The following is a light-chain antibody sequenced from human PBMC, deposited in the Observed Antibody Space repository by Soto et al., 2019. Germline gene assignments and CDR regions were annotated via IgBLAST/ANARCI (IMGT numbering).Light chain of an antibody. V-gene: IGLV3-1*01. CDR3: QAWDSSTAWI. CDR1: KLGNKY. Sequence: SYELTQPPSVSLSPGQTASITCSGNKLGNKYASWYQQKPGQSPVLVLYQHTKRPSGIPERFSGSNSGNTATLTISGTQAVDEADYYCQAWDSSTAWIFGGGTKLTVL. CDR2: QHT. J-gene: IGLJ2*01.